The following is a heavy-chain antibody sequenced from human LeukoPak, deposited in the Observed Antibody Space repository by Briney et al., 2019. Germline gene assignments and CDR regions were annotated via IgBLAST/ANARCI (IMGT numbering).Heavy chain of an antibody. CDR2: IRSKAYGGTT. CDR1: GFTFGDYA. J-gene: IGHJ6*03. D-gene: IGHD3-16*01. CDR3: TRFGGSLEPHYMDV. Sequence: GGSLRLSCTASGFTFGDYAMSWVRQAPGKGLEWVGFIRSKAYGGTTEYAASVKGRFTISRDDSKSIAYLQMSSLKTEDTAVYYCTRFGGSLEPHYMDVWGKGTTVTISS. V-gene: IGHV3-49*04.